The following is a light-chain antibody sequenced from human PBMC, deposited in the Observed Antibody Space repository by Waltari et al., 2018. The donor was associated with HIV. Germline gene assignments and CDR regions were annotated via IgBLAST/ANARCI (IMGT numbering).Light chain of an antibody. CDR3: STWDDSLNGRV. CDR2: SDN. Sequence: QSVLTQPPSASGTPGQWVTISCSGSSSNIGSRSVNWYQQLPGTAPKLLIYSDNQRPSGVPDRLSGSKSGTSASLAISVLQSEDEADYYCSTWDDSLNGRVFGGGTKLTVL. J-gene: IGLJ3*02. V-gene: IGLV1-44*01. CDR1: SSNIGSRS.